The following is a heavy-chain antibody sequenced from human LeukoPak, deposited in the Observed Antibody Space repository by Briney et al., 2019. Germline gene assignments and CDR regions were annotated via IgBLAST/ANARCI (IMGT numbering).Heavy chain of an antibody. CDR1: GFTFSGFW. CDR2: INSDGSEG. Sequence: GGSLRLSCAVSGFTFSGFWMSWSCQAPGKGLEWVASINSDGSEGYYADVVKGRFTISRDNAKNSLYLQINSLRAEDTAVYYCARALRGYSYGAFDYWGQGTLVTVSS. CDR3: ARALRGYSYGAFDY. J-gene: IGHJ4*02. V-gene: IGHV3-7*03. D-gene: IGHD5-18*01.